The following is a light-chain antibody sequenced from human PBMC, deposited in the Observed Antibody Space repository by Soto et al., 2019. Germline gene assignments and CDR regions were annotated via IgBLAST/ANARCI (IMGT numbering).Light chain of an antibody. J-gene: IGLJ2*01. Sequence: QSALTQPASVSGSPGQSITISCTGTSSDIGDYDYVSWYQHLPGKAPKLLIFDVTHRPSGVSDRCSGSKSGNTSSLTVSGLQAEDEADYYCSSYAGSNNLVFGGGTQLTVL. V-gene: IGLV2-8*01. CDR1: SSDIGDYDY. CDR3: SSYAGSNNLV. CDR2: DVT.